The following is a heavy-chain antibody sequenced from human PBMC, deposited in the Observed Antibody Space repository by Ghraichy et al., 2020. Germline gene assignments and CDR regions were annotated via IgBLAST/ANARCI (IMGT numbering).Heavy chain of an antibody. CDR1: GGSISSYY. V-gene: IGHV4-59*08. J-gene: IGHJ4*02. Sequence: SETLSLTCTVSGGSISSYYWSWIRQPPGKGLEWIGYIYYSGSTNYNPSLKSRVTISVDTSKNQFSLKLSSVTAADTAVYYCASRGRSYYGSGSYYRDYWGQGTLVTVSS. CDR3: ASRGRSYYGSGSYYRDY. CDR2: IYYSGST. D-gene: IGHD3-10*01.